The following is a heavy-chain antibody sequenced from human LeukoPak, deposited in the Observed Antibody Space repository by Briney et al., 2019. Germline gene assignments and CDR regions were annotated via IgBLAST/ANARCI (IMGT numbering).Heavy chain of an antibody. D-gene: IGHD2-2*01. V-gene: IGHV1-18*01. Sequence: ASVKVSCKASGYTFTSYGISWVRQAPGQGLERMGWISAYNGNTNYAQKLQGRVIMTTDTSTSTAYMELRSLRSDDTAVYYCARDRRSGYCSSTSCYLYDYWGQGTLVTVSS. CDR3: ARDRRSGYCSSTSCYLYDY. CDR2: ISAYNGNT. CDR1: GYTFTSYG. J-gene: IGHJ4*02.